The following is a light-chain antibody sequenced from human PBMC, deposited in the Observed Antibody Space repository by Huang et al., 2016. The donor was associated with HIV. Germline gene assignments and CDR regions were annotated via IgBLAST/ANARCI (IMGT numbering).Light chain of an antibody. CDR1: QHIRNF. V-gene: IGKV1-39*01. J-gene: IGKJ1*01. CDR3: QQSYAIWT. CDR2: DAV. Sequence: DIPMTQSPSSLSASLGDRVTITCRAGQHIRNFLNWYQFKPGKAPKLLIYDAVNLQSGAPSRFSGRGYGTDFTLTIADVQPEDFATYYCQQSYAIWTFGQGTRVE.